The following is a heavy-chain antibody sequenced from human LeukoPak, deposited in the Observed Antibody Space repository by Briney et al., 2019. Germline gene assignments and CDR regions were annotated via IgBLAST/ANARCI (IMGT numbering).Heavy chain of an antibody. J-gene: IGHJ4*02. Sequence: LPGGSLRLSCAASGFTLSTYDMTWVRQAPGKGLEWVSAIGSSGSTYYADSVKGRFTISRDNSKNTLYLQMNSLRAEDTAIYYCANPFYGSGPRGYWGQGTLVTVSS. V-gene: IGHV3-23*01. CDR1: GFTLSTYD. D-gene: IGHD3-10*01. CDR2: IGSSGST. CDR3: ANPFYGSGPRGY.